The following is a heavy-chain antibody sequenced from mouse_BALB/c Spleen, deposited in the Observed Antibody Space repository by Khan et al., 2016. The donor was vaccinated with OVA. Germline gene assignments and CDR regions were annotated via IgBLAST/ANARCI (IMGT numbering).Heavy chain of an antibody. D-gene: IGHD1-1*01. CDR2: ISYSGST. V-gene: IGHV3-2*02. Sequence: VQLQQSGPGLVKPSQSLSLTCTVTGYSITSDYAWNWIRQFPGNKLEWMGYISYSGSTNYNPALKSRISITRDTSKNQFFLQLNSVTTEDTATYYDTRDGSRYNYAMNYWGQGTSVTVSS. CDR1: GYSITSDYA. CDR3: TRDGSRYNYAMNY. J-gene: IGHJ4*01.